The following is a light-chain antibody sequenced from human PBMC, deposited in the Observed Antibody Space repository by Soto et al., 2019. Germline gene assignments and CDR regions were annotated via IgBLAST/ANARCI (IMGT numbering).Light chain of an antibody. Sequence: IVLTQSPATLSLSPGERATLSCRASQRVSSYLAWYQQRPCQAPRLLIYDASSRATGIPARFIGSGSGTDFTLTISRLEPEDFAVYYCQHYVTSLTTFGQGTKVDI. V-gene: IGKV3-11*01. CDR1: QRVSSY. CDR2: DAS. CDR3: QHYVTSLTT. J-gene: IGKJ1*01.